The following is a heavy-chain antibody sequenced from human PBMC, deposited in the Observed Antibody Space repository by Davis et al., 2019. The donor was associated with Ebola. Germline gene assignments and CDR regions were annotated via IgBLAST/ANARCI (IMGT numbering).Heavy chain of an antibody. Sequence: MPSETLSLTCTVSGGSISSYYWSWIRQPPGKGLEWIGNLYHGGGTNYSPSLKSRVTISLDTSKNQFSLKLSSVTAADTAVYYCATNDYGDYGTYFDYWGQGTLVTVSS. D-gene: IGHD4-17*01. CDR1: GGSISSYY. V-gene: IGHV4-59*01. CDR3: ATNDYGDYGTYFDY. CDR2: LYHGGGT. J-gene: IGHJ4*02.